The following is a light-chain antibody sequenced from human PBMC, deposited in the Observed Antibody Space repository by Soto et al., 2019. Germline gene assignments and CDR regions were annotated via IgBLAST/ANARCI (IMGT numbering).Light chain of an antibody. V-gene: IGKV1-39*01. J-gene: IGKJ4*01. CDR3: QQCYSIPLT. CDR2: TVS. CDR1: QNIGRN. Sequence: DIQMTQSPSSLSTSVGDRVTITCRASQNIGRNLNWYQQKPGKAPKLLFYTVSNLQTGVPLRFSGRGSGTEFTLTISALQPEYFATYYCQQCYSIPLTVGGGTKVEIK.